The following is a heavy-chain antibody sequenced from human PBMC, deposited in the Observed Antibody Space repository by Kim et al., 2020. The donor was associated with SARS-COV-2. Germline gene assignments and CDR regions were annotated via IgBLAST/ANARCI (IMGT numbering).Heavy chain of an antibody. CDR1: GFTFSSYA. J-gene: IGHJ5*02. CDR2: ISGSGGST. CDR3: AKLGIAAAGATSSGWLNWFDP. D-gene: IGHD6-13*01. Sequence: GGSLRLSCAASGFTFSSYAMSWVRQAPGKGLEWVSAISGSGGSTYYADSVKGRFTISRDNSKNTLYLQMNSLRAEDTAVYYCAKLGIAAAGATSSGWLNWFDPWGQGTLVTVSS. V-gene: IGHV3-23*01.